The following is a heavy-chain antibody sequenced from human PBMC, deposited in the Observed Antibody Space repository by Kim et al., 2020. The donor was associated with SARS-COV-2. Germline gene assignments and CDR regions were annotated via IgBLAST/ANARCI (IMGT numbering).Heavy chain of an antibody. CDR2: ISAYNGNT. D-gene: IGHD3-9*01. J-gene: IGHJ6*02. CDR3: ARELRYFDWLPYGMDV. CDR1: GYTFTSYG. Sequence: ASVKVSCKASGYTFTSYGISWVRQAPGQGLEWMGWISAYNGNTNYAQKLQGRVTMTTDTSTSTAYMELRSLRSDDTAVYYCARELRYFDWLPYGMDVWGQGTTVTVSS. V-gene: IGHV1-18*01.